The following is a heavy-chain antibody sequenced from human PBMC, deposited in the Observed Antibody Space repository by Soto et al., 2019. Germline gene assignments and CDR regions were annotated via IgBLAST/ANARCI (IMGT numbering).Heavy chain of an antibody. CDR3: ARQIYDSDTGPNFKYYCES. D-gene: IGHD3-22*01. Sequence: LGESLKISCKGSGYSFAGYWITWVRQKPGKGLEWVGRIDPSDSQTYYSPSFRGHVTISATKSITTVFLQWSSLRASETAMYYCARQIYDSDTGPNFKYYCESWGQGTPVTVSS. CDR2: IDPSDSQT. V-gene: IGHV5-10-1*01. CDR1: GYSFAGYW. J-gene: IGHJ4*02.